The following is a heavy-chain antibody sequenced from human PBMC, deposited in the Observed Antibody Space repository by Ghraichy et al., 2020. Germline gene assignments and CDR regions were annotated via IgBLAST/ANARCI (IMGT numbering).Heavy chain of an antibody. CDR2: IRYDGSNE. CDR3: GKDSSNWGLDH. J-gene: IGHJ4*02. V-gene: IGHV3-30*02. D-gene: IGHD7-27*01. Sequence: GASLRLSCAASGFIFSNSGMHWVRQAPGQGLEWVAFIRYDGSNEYYADSVKGRFTISKDNSKNTLYLNLNSLRAEDTAVYHCGKDSSNWGLDHWGQGTLVAVSS. CDR1: GFIFSNSG.